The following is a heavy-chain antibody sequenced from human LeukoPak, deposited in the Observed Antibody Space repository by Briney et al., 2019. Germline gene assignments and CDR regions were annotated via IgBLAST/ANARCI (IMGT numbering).Heavy chain of an antibody. J-gene: IGHJ4*02. D-gene: IGHD7-27*01. CDR3: ARDWDFDF. Sequence: ASVKVSCKASGYTFTGYYMHWVRQAPEQGLEWVGWINPNSGDTNYAQKFQGRVTMTSDTSISTAFMQLYRLRSDDTAVYYCARDWDFDFWGQGTLVTVSS. CDR1: GYTFTGYY. CDR2: INPNSGDT. V-gene: IGHV1-2*02.